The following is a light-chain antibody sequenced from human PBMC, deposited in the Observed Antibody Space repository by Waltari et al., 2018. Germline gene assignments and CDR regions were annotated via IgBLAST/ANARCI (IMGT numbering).Light chain of an antibody. J-gene: IGKJ2*01. CDR1: ESISAW. Sequence: DIQLTPSPSTLSASVGDRVTIPCRAIESISAWLAWYQHKPGKAPKLLIYKASTLEGGVPSRFSGTGSGTEFSLIISSLQPDDLGIYYCQQYDSSPYTFGQGTKLEIK. CDR3: QQYDSSPYT. CDR2: KAS. V-gene: IGKV1-5*03.